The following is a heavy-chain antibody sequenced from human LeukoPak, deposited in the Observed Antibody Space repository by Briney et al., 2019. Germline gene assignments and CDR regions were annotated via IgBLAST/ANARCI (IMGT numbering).Heavy chain of an antibody. CDR2: VLYDGSNK. D-gene: IGHD4-11*01. CDR1: GLTFSSYC. CDR3: ARDSAPAGEEGDYHFDY. J-gene: IGHJ4*02. Sequence: PGRSVRLSSAASGLTFSSYCMQSVRQSPRDELLSMSVVLYDGSNKYYADSVKGRFTTSRDNSKNTLYLQMNSLRAEDTAVYYCARDSAPAGEEGDYHFDYWGQGTLVTVSS. V-gene: IGHV3-33*05.